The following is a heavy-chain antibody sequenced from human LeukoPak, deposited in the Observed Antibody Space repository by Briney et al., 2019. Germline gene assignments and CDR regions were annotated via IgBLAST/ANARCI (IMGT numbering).Heavy chain of an antibody. V-gene: IGHV4-39*07. D-gene: IGHD6-13*01. CDR3: AREEYSSDWYGHDS. CDR2: IYYTGTT. CDR1: GGSMTSYY. Sequence: SETLSLTCTVSGGSMTSYYWAWIRQPPGRGLEWIGSIYYTGTTFDNPSLKSRVTLSVDTSKNQFSLRLTSVTAADTAFYYCAREEYSSDWYGHDSWGQGTLVTVSS. J-gene: IGHJ4*02.